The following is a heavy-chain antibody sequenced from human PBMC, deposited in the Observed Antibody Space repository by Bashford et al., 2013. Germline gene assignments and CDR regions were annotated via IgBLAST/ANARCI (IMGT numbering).Heavy chain of an antibody. Sequence: SETLSLTCAVYGGSFSGYYWSWIRQPPGKGLEWIGEINHSGSTNYNPSLKSRVTISVDTSKNQFSLKLSSVTAADTAVYYCARATSDYYGSGSYPNWFDPWGQGTLVTVSS. D-gene: IGHD3-10*01. CDR1: GGSFSGYY. CDR2: INHSGST. CDR3: ARATSDYYGSGSYPNWFDP. J-gene: IGHJ5*02. V-gene: IGHV4-34*01.